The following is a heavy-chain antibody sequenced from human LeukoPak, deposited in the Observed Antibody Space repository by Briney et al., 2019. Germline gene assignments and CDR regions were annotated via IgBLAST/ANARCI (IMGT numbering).Heavy chain of an antibody. J-gene: IGHJ3*01. CDR1: GDSISSSRYY. CDR2: IYYSGTT. CDR3: ASSSGNKGAFDV. Sequence: KPSETLSLTCSVSGDSISSSRYYWGWIRQSPGKGLEWIGSIYYSGTTYDNPSLKNRVTIFVDTSKNQFSLKLSSVTAADTSVYYCASSSGNKGAFDVWGQGTMVVVSS. V-gene: IGHV4-39*01. D-gene: IGHD3-22*01.